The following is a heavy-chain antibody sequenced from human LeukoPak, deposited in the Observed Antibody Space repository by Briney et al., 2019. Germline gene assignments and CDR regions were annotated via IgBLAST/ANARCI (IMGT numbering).Heavy chain of an antibody. CDR3: ARVYDFWSGYSTYYGMDV. J-gene: IGHJ6*02. CDR2: MNPNSGNT. CDR1: GYTFTSYD. D-gene: IGHD3-3*01. V-gene: IGHV1-8*01. Sequence: ASVKVSCMASGYTFTSYDINWVRQATGQGLEWMGWMNPNSGNTGYAQKFQGRVTLTRNTSISTAYMELSSLRAEDTAVYYCARVYDFWSGYSTYYGMDVWGQGTTVTVSS.